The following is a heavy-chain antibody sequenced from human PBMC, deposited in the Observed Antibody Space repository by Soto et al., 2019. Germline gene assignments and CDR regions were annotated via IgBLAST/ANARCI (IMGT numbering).Heavy chain of an antibody. J-gene: IGHJ6*02. CDR2: IYYSGST. D-gene: IGHD5-18*01. V-gene: IGHV4-39*01. Sequence: QLQLQESGPGLVKPSETLSLTCTVSGGSISSSSYYWGWIRQPPGKGLEWIGSIYYSGSTYYNPSLKSRVTISVDTSKNQFSLKLSSVTAADTAVYYCARRAVDTAMAYYYYGMDVWGQGTTVTVSS. CDR1: GGSISSSSYY. CDR3: ARRAVDTAMAYYYYGMDV.